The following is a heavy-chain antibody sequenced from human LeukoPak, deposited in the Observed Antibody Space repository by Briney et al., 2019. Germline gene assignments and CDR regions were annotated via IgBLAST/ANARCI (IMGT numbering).Heavy chain of an antibody. CDR1: GFTFGSYA. CDR2: LSYSGGYT. Sequence: GGSLTLSCAASGFTFGSYAMSWVRQAPGKGLEWVSALSYSGGYTYYADSVKGRFTISRDNSKNMLYLQMNSLIAEDTAAYYCTKDFTFSGSYYWGQGTLVTVSS. J-gene: IGHJ4*02. D-gene: IGHD1-26*01. CDR3: TKDFTFSGSYY. V-gene: IGHV3-23*01.